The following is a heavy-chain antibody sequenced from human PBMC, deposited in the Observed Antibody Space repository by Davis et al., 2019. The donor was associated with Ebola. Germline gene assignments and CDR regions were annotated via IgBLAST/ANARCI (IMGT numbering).Heavy chain of an antibody. CDR3: ARLRIAAAGTDDY. CDR2: IKQDGSEK. J-gene: IGHJ4*02. CDR1: GFTFSTYW. D-gene: IGHD6-13*01. Sequence: PGGSLRLSCAASGFTFSTYWMSWVRQAPGKGLEWVANIKQDGSEKYYVDSVKGRFTISRDNSKNSLYLEMNSLRAEDTALYYCARLRIAAAGTDDYWGQGTLVTVSS. V-gene: IGHV3-7*01.